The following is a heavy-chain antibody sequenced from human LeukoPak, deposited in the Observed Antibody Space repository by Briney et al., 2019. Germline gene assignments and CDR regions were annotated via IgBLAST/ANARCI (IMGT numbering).Heavy chain of an antibody. J-gene: IGHJ4*02. D-gene: IGHD6-13*01. CDR2: IYYSGST. CDR3: ARDVVAAAGSWDY. V-gene: IGHV4-59*12. Sequence: MPSETLSLTCTVSGGSISSYYWSWIRQPPGKGLEWIGYIYYSGSTNYNPSLKSRVTMSVDTSKNQFSLNLSSVTAADTAVYYCARDVVAAAGSWDYWGQGTLVTVSS. CDR1: GGSISSYY.